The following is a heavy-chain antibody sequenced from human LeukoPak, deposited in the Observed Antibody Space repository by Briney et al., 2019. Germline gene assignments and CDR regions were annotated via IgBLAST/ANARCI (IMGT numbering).Heavy chain of an antibody. CDR2: ISNHGSNK. D-gene: IGHD1-26*01. Sequence: PGGSLRLSCAASGFTFSSYAMHWVRQAPGKGLEWVAVISNHGSNKYYADSVKGRFTISRDSSQNAVDLQMNSLRAEDTAVYYCARGGLRWEKFYYHYMDVWGKGTTVIVSS. CDR3: ARGGLRWEKFYYHYMDV. J-gene: IGHJ6*03. CDR1: GFTFSSYA. V-gene: IGHV3-30*04.